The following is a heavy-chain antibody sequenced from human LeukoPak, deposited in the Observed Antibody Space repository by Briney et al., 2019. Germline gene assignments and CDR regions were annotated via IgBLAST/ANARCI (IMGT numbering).Heavy chain of an antibody. J-gene: IGHJ6*02. V-gene: IGHV3-30-3*01. Sequence: GRSLRLSCAASGFTFSSYAMHWVRQAPGKGLEWVAVISHDGSNKYYADSVKGRFTISRDNSKNTLYLQMNSLRAEDTAVYYCARATEVVPAAIEDYYYYYGMDVWGQGTTVTVSS. CDR2: ISHDGSNK. CDR3: ARATEVVPAAIEDYYYYYGMDV. CDR1: GFTFSSYA. D-gene: IGHD2-2*01.